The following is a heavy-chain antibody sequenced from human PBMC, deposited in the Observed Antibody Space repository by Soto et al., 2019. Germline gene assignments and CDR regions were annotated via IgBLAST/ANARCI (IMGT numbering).Heavy chain of an antibody. J-gene: IGHJ6*02. Sequence: PGQSLKISCKRSVYSFTSCWIGWVRQMPGKGLEWMGIIYPGDSDTRYSPSFQGQVTISADKSISTAYLQWSSLKASDTAMYYCARDLAVITMVRGLDMNYYGMDVWGQGTTVTVSS. CDR3: ARDLAVITMVRGLDMNYYGMDV. V-gene: IGHV5-51*01. CDR1: VYSFTSCW. CDR2: IYPGDSDT. D-gene: IGHD3-10*01.